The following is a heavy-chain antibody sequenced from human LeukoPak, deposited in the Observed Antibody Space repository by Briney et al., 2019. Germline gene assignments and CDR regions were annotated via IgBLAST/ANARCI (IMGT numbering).Heavy chain of an antibody. D-gene: IGHD3-10*01. CDR3: ARASTFYGSGTYYFLY. J-gene: IGHJ4*02. CDR1: GFTFSSYS. CDR2: ISSSSGTI. Sequence: PGGSLRLSCAASGFTFSSYSMNWVRQAPGKGLEWVSYISSSSGTIYYADSVKGRFTISRDNAKNSLFLQMSSLRDEDTAVYYCARASTFYGSGTYYFLYWGQGTLVTVSS. V-gene: IGHV3-48*02.